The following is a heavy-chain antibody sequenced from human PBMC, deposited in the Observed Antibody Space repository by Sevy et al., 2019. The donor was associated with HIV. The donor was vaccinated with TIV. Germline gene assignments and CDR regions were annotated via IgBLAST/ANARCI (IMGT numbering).Heavy chain of an antibody. V-gene: IGHV3-30*18. J-gene: IGHJ6*02. CDR1: GFSFSRYG. D-gene: IGHD3-16*01. CDR3: AKGLSSIYPYSMDV. Sequence: GGSLRLSCEASGFSFSRYGMHWVRQVAGKGLEWVAVISFDGDNKYYSDSVRGRFAISRDNSENTMHLQMNNPRLDDTAVYYCAKGLSSIYPYSMDVWGQGTTVTVSS. CDR2: ISFDGDNK.